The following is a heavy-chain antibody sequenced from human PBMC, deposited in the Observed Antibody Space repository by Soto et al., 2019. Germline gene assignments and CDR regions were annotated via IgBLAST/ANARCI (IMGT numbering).Heavy chain of an antibody. CDR1: GGSISSGGYY. V-gene: IGHV4-31*03. Sequence: QVQLQESGPGLVKPSQTLSLTCTVSGGSISSGGYYWSWIRQHPGKGLEWIGYIYYSGSTYYNPSLKSRVTIPVDTSKNQFSLKLSSVTAADTAVYYCARVQEQLVRIAFDIWGQGTMVTVSS. CDR2: IYYSGST. D-gene: IGHD6-6*01. J-gene: IGHJ3*02. CDR3: ARVQEQLVRIAFDI.